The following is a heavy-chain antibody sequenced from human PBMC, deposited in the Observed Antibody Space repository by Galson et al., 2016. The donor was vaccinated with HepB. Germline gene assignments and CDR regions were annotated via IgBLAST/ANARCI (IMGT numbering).Heavy chain of an antibody. CDR1: GVTFSSYA. CDR3: AFKEGEGADCYATTGCYNFHGMDV. D-gene: IGHD2-21*02. CDR2: VIPIFGTS. V-gene: IGHV1-69*01. J-gene: IGHJ6*02. Sequence: QSGAEVKKPGDSLKISCKASGVTFSSYAITWVRQAPGHGLEWMGGVIPIFGTSSYAQNFQDRLTITSDESSKMVYMELSSLRSEDTAVYYCAFKEGEGADCYATTGCYNFHGMDVWGQGTTVSVSS.